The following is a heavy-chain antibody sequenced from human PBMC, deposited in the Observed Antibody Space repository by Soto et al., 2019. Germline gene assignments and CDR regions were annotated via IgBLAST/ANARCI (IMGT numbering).Heavy chain of an antibody. CDR2: ISGSGGST. D-gene: IGHD3-22*01. V-gene: IGHV3-23*01. CDR3: AKVRWDSLGYYYYGMDV. Sequence: GGSLRLSCAASGFTFSSYAMSWVRQAPGKGLEWVSAISGSGGSTYYADSVKGRFTISRDNSKNTLYLQMNSLRAEDTAVYYCAKVRWDSLGYYYYGMDVWGQGTTVTVSS. CDR1: GFTFSSYA. J-gene: IGHJ6*02.